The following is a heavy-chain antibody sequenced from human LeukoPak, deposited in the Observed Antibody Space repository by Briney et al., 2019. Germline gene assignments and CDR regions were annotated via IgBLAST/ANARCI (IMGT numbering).Heavy chain of an antibody. CDR1: GYTFTGYY. V-gene: IGHV1-2*02. J-gene: IGHJ5*02. CDR2: INPNSGGT. Sequence: ASVKVSCKASGYTFTGYYMHWVRQAPGQGLEWMGWINPNSGGTNYAQKFQGRVTMTRDTSISTAYMELSRLRSDDTAVYYCARSGSGYYYNWFDPWGQGTLVTVSS. D-gene: IGHD3-22*01. CDR3: ARSGSGYYYNWFDP.